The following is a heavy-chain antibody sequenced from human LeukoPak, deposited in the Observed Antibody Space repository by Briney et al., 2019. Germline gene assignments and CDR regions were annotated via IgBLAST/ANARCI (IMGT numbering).Heavy chain of an antibody. CDR3: AKDIFTGIAAAGAIDY. J-gene: IGHJ4*02. CDR1: GFTFSSYS. CDR2: ISSSSSYI. D-gene: IGHD6-13*01. V-gene: IGHV3-21*04. Sequence: PGGSLRLSCAASGFTFSSYSMNWVRQAPGKGLEWVSSISSSSSYIYYADSVKGRFTISRDNAKNSLYLQMNSLRAEDTALYYCAKDIFTGIAAAGAIDYRGQGTLVTVSS.